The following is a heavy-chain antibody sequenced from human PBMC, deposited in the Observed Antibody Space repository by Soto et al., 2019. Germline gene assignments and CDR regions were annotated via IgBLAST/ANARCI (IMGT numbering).Heavy chain of an antibody. Sequence: QVQLVQSGGGVVQPGGSLSLSCVASGFTFNTYGIHWVRQAPGKGLEWVAVVSYDARHKFYGDSVKGRFTISRDTSSHTVYLQLNRLRAEDSAVYHCANLWMGDCSGGTGRDYWGQGTLVSVSS. CDR3: ANLWMGDCSGGTGRDY. CDR2: VSYDARHK. V-gene: IGHV3-30*18. J-gene: IGHJ4*02. CDR1: GFTFNTYG. D-gene: IGHD2-15*01.